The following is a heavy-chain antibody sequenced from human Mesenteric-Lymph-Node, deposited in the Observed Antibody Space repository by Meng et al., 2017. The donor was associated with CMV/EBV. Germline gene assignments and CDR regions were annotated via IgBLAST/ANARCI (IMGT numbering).Heavy chain of an antibody. Sequence: SCKASGYSFTSYYMHWVRQAPGKGLEWVAFISYDGTKESYADSVRGRFTISRDNFKNTVYMQLNSVSAEDTAVYYCARDRYTRAWYVFDSWGQGTLVTVSS. D-gene: IGHD6-19*01. CDR3: ARDRYTRAWYVFDS. CDR2: ISYDGTKE. CDR1: GYSFTSYY. J-gene: IGHJ4*02. V-gene: IGHV3-30-3*01.